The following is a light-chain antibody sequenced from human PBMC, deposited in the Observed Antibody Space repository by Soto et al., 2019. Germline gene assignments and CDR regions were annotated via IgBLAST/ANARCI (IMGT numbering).Light chain of an antibody. J-gene: IGLJ2*01. Sequence: QSALTQPPSASGSPGQSVTISCTGTSSDVCGDNYVSWYQHHPGKAPKLMISEVSKRPSGVPDRFSGSKSGNTASLTVSGLQAEDEGHYYSSSYAGSNRVVFGGGTKLTVL. V-gene: IGLV2-8*01. CDR3: SSYAGSNRVV. CDR1: SSDVCGDNY. CDR2: EVS.